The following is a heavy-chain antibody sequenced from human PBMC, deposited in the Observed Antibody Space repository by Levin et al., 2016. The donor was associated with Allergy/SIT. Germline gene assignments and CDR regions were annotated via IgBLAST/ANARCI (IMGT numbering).Heavy chain of an antibody. V-gene: IGHV3-33*01. CDR2: IWYDGNNK. J-gene: IGHJ4*02. D-gene: IGHD3-10*01. Sequence: VRQAPGKGLEWVAVIWYDGNNKYYADSAKGRFTISRDDSKNTVYVQMNSLRAEDTAMYYCARDRSGGDYDGAGSHPFDYWGQGTLVTVSS. CDR3: ARDRSGGDYDGAGSHPFDY.